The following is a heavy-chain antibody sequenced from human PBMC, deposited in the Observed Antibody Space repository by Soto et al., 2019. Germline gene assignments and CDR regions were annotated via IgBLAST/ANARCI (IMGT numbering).Heavy chain of an antibody. CDR3: ARGDRGGSGSPASYYYSGLDV. CDR2: VSAGGDMT. V-gene: IGHV3-23*01. Sequence: GGSLRLSCAASGFTFSSYAMSWVRQAPGKGLEWVSSVSAGGDMTYYSDSVKGRFTISRDNSNNALFLQMNSLRIEDTALYYCARGDRGGSGSPASYYYSGLDVWGQGTTVTVSS. D-gene: IGHD3-10*01. CDR1: GFTFSSYA. J-gene: IGHJ6*02.